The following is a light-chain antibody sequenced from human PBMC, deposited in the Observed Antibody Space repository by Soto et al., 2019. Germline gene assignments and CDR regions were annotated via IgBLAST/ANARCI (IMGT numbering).Light chain of an antibody. J-gene: IGKJ2*01. CDR3: QHYYNWPYT. Sequence: EIVMTQSPATLSVSAGERVTLSCRASQSVNSNLAWYHQKPGQAPRLLIYGASTRATGIPVRFSGSGSGTEFTLTITSLQSEDFAVYYCQHYYNWPYTFCQGTKLEIK. V-gene: IGKV3-15*01. CDR2: GAS. CDR1: QSVNSN.